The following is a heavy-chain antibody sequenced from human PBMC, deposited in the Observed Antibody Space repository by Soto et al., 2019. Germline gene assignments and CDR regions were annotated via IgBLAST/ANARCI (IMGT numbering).Heavy chain of an antibody. Sequence: ASVKVSCKASGYTFTSYDINWERQATGQGLEWMGWMNPNSGNTGYAQKFQGRVTMTRNTSISTAYMELSSLRSEDTAVYYCARCGRVDTAMVYYYGMDVWGQGTTVTVSS. D-gene: IGHD5-18*01. J-gene: IGHJ6*02. CDR1: GYTFTSYD. V-gene: IGHV1-8*01. CDR3: ARCGRVDTAMVYYYGMDV. CDR2: MNPNSGNT.